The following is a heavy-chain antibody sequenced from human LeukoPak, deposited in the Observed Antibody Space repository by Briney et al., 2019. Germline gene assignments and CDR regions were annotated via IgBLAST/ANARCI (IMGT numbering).Heavy chain of an antibody. D-gene: IGHD3-22*01. Sequence: PGGSLRLSCEASGFTFSTYGINWVRQAPGKGLEWVSAISGSGGSTYYADSVKGRFTISRDNAKNSLYLQMNNLRAEDTAVYYCARSGYDSSGYRIEDYWGQGTLVTVSS. CDR1: GFTFSTYG. CDR2: ISGSGGST. CDR3: ARSGYDSSGYRIEDY. V-gene: IGHV3-23*01. J-gene: IGHJ4*02.